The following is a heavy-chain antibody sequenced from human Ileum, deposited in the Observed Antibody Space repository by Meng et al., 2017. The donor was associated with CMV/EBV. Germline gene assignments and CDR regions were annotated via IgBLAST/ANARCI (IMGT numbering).Heavy chain of an antibody. CDR2: IIPIFGTA. Sequence: FRDYAISCVRQAPAQGLEWMGGIIPIFGTANYAQKFPGRVTITTDESTSTAYMELSSLRSEDTAVYYCASLPGYSSSWYFGNGMDVWGQGTTVTVSS. CDR1: FRDYA. V-gene: IGHV1-69*05. D-gene: IGHD6-13*01. J-gene: IGHJ6*02. CDR3: ASLPGYSSSWYFGNGMDV.